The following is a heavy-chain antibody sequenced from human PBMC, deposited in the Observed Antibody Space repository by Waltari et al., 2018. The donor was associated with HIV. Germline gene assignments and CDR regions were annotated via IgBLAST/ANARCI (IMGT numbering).Heavy chain of an antibody. D-gene: IGHD3-22*01. CDR3: ARDHYYGSSGYYSDY. J-gene: IGHJ4*02. CDR2: ISGNNGDT. V-gene: IGHV1-18*01. CDR1: GYNFPDYG. Sequence: QVHLVQSGAELRKTRASVTVSCKDSGYNFPDYGTTWVRQAPGQGLEWMGWISGNNGDTKYAQKVRGIVTMTTDTSTSTAYLEMGSLRFDDTAVYYCARDHYYGSSGYYSDYWGQGTLVTVSS.